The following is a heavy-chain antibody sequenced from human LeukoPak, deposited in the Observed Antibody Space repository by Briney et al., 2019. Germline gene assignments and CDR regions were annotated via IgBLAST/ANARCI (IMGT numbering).Heavy chain of an antibody. J-gene: IGHJ5*02. D-gene: IGHD4-17*01. CDR3: ATGGSGDYSSYLNWFDP. CDR1: GGSISSGSYS. V-gene: IGHV4-61*02. CDR2: IYSSGST. Sequence: PSQTLSLTCTVSGGSISSGSYSWSWIRQPAGKGLEWIGRIYSSGSTNYNPSLKSRVTISVDTSKKQFSLKLSSVTAADTAVYYCATGGSGDYSSYLNWFDPWGQGTLVTVSS.